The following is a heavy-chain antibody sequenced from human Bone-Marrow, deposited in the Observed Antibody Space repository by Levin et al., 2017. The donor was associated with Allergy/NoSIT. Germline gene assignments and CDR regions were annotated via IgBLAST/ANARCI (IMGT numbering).Heavy chain of an antibody. CDR1: GGSISSSSYY. CDR2: IYYSGST. Sequence: PSETLSLTCTVSGGSISSSSYYWGWIRQPPGKGLEWIGSIYYSGSTYYNPSLKSRVTISVDTSKNQFSLKLSSVTAADTAVYYCARLSAYGDYGNYYFDYWGQGTLVTVSS. J-gene: IGHJ4*02. CDR3: ARLSAYGDYGNYYFDY. D-gene: IGHD4-17*01. V-gene: IGHV4-39*01.